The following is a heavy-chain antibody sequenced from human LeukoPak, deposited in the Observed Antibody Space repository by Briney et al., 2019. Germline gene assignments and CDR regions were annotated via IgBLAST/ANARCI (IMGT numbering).Heavy chain of an antibody. CDR2: INHSGST. J-gene: IGHJ4*02. CDR3: ARGRVTRYPQPGV. V-gene: IGHV4-34*01. CDR1: GFTFSSYW. Sequence: PGGSLRLSCAASGFTFSSYWMSWVRQPPGKGLEWIGEINHSGSTNYNPSLKSRVTISVDTSKNQFSLKLSSVTAADTAVYYCARGRVTRYPQPGVWGQGTLVTVSS. D-gene: IGHD3-10*01.